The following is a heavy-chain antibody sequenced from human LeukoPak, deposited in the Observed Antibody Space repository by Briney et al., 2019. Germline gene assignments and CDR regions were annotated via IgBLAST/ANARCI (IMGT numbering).Heavy chain of an antibody. J-gene: IGHJ4*02. CDR1: GGSVSSYY. V-gene: IGHV4-4*07. CDR3: ARGYRSGGSCYPLGFDY. Sequence: PSETLSLTCTVSGGSVSSYYWSWIRQPAGKGLEWIGRIYTSGGTNYNPSLKSRVTMSVDTSKNQFSLKLSSVTAADTAVYYCARGYRSGGSCYPLGFDYWGQGTLVTVSS. CDR2: IYTSGGT. D-gene: IGHD2-15*01.